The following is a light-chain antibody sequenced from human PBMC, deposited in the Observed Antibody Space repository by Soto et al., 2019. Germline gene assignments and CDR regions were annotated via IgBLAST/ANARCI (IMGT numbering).Light chain of an antibody. Sequence: EIVLTQSPATLSLSPGERATLSCRASQSVSSYLAWYQQKPGQAPRLLIYDASNRATGIPARFSGSGSGTDFSLTISSLEPEDFAVYYCQQGSNWLPWTFGQGTKVEIK. V-gene: IGKV3-11*01. CDR3: QQGSNWLPWT. J-gene: IGKJ1*01. CDR1: QSVSSY. CDR2: DAS.